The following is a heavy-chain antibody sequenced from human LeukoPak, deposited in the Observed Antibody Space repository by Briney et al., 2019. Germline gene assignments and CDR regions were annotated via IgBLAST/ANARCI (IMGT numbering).Heavy chain of an antibody. J-gene: IGHJ4*01. CDR1: GGSFSGYC. V-gene: IGHV4-34*01. CDR3: TRGKPETVFDS. Sequence: ETLSLTCSVYGGSFSGYCWSWIRQPPGKGLEWIGEINHSGSTNYNPSLKTRVTISLDRSKDQFSLKLTSVTAADTAVYYCTRGKPETVFDSWGRGTLVTVSS. CDR2: INHSGST.